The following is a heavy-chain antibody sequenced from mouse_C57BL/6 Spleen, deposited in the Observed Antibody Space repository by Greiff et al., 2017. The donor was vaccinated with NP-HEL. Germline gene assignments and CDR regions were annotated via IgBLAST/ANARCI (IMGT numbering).Heavy chain of an antibody. Sequence: EVQLQQSGGGLVKPGGSLKLSCAASGFTFSDYGMHWVRQAPEKGLEWVAYISSGSSTIYYADTVKGRFTISRDNAKNTLFLQMTSLRSEDTAMYYCARDYYGSSYSYWYFDVWGTGTTVTVSS. V-gene: IGHV5-17*01. J-gene: IGHJ1*03. CDR1: GFTFSDYG. D-gene: IGHD1-1*01. CDR2: ISSGSSTI. CDR3: ARDYYGSSYSYWYFDV.